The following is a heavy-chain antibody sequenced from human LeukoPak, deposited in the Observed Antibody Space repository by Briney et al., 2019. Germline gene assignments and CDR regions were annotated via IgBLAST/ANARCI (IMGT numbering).Heavy chain of an antibody. V-gene: IGHV5-51*01. Sequence: GESLKISCKGSGYSFTSYWIGWVRQMPGKGLEWMGIIYPGDSDTRYSPSFQGQVTISADKSISTAYLQWSSLKASDTAMYYCARLAYSSGWYSYFDYWGQGTLVPVSS. J-gene: IGHJ4*02. CDR3: ARLAYSSGWYSYFDY. D-gene: IGHD6-19*01. CDR1: GYSFTSYW. CDR2: IYPGDSDT.